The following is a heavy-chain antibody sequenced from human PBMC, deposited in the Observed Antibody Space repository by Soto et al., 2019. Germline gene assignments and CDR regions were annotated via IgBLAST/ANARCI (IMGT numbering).Heavy chain of an antibody. Sequence: GGSLRLSCAASGFTFSSYWMSWVRQAPGKGLEWVANIKQDGSEKYYVDSVKGRFTISRDNAKNSLYLQMNSLRAEDTAVYYCARDVRRGVLMVYPLYYMDVWGKGTTVTVSS. CDR1: GFTFSSYW. CDR2: IKQDGSEK. V-gene: IGHV3-7*01. D-gene: IGHD2-8*01. CDR3: ARDVRRGVLMVYPLYYMDV. J-gene: IGHJ6*03.